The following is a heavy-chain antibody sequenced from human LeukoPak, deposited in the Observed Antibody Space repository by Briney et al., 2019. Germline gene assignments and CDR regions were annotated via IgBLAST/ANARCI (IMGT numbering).Heavy chain of an antibody. CDR2: INPSGGST. Sequence: ASVKVSCKASGYTFTGYYMYWVRQAPGQGLEWMGVINPSGGSTTYAQKFQGRVTMTRDMSTSTVYMELSSLRSEDTAVYYCARDGYTSGWNYWGQGTLVTVSS. CDR3: ARDGYTSGWNY. J-gene: IGHJ4*02. V-gene: IGHV1-46*01. D-gene: IGHD6-19*01. CDR1: GYTFTGYY.